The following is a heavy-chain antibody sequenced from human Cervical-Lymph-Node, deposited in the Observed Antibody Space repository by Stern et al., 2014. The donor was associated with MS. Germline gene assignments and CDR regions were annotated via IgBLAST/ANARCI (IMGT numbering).Heavy chain of an antibody. CDR1: GYTFTSYG. CDR2: ISADSGAT. Sequence: QVQLVQSGTEVKKPGASLIFSCNASGYTFTSYGISWVRQAPGQGLEWVGWISADSGATKYVQNLRDRITLTRDTSTGTAYMELRTLRYEDTAVYYCARDKMHAFDYWGQGTLVSVSS. V-gene: IGHV1-18*01. D-gene: IGHD2-8*01. CDR3: ARDKMHAFDY. J-gene: IGHJ4*02.